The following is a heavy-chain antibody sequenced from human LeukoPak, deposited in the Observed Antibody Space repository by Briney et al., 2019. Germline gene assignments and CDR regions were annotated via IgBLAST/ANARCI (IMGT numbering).Heavy chain of an antibody. Sequence: SETLSLTCTVSGGSISSYYWSWIRQPPGKGLEWIGSIYYSGSTYYNPSLKSRVTISVDTSKTQFSLKLSSVTAADTAVYYCGSPCSSTRCFDYWGQGTLVTVSS. J-gene: IGHJ4*02. CDR1: GGSISSYY. CDR3: GSPCSSTRCFDY. CDR2: IYYSGST. V-gene: IGHV4-59*05. D-gene: IGHD2-2*01.